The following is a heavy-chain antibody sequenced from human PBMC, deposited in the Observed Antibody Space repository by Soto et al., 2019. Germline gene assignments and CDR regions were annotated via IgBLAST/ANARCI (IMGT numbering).Heavy chain of an antibody. CDR3: AKRRGAGGHFGC. CDR2: VSIGGST. D-gene: IGHD2-15*01. Sequence: GGSLRLSCAASGFTFSSYAMGWVRQGPGKGLEWVAVVSIGGSTHYADSVRGRFTISRDNSKNTLSLQMNSLTAEDTAVYFCAKRRGAGGHFGCWSQGALITVSS. V-gene: IGHV3-23*01. CDR1: GFTFSSYA. J-gene: IGHJ4*02.